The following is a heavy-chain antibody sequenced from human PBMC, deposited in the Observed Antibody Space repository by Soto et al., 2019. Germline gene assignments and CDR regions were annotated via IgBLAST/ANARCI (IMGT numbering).Heavy chain of an antibody. V-gene: IGHV3-23*01. CDR3: AKAAASAGSPGCYGMDV. CDR2: IYDRGSNA. D-gene: IGHD6-13*01. J-gene: IGHJ6*01. Sequence: GESMRIWSTAAEVTGVTHGRHWVRQAPGKLLEWVANIYDRGSNAVYADSAKGRFTISRDNSRNTLTLQMNTLRADDTAVYWCAKAAASAGSPGCYGMDVWVKSTKVTVSS. CDR1: EVTGVTHG.